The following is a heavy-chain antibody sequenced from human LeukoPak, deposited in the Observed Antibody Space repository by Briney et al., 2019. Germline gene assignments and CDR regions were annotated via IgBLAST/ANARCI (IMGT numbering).Heavy chain of an antibody. Sequence: ASVKVSCKASGGTFSSYAISWVRQAPGQGLEWMGGIIPIFGTANYAQKFQGRVTITADKSTSTAYMELRSLRSDDTAVYYCARQVTSGGSFTFDYWGQGTLVTVSS. D-gene: IGHD2-15*01. V-gene: IGHV1-69*06. CDR2: IIPIFGTA. CDR1: GGTFSSYA. J-gene: IGHJ4*02. CDR3: ARQVTSGGSFTFDY.